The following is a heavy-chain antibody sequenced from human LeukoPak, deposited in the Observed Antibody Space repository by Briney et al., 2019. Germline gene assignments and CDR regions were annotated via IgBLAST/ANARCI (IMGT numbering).Heavy chain of an antibody. CDR3: ARESTAANDY. V-gene: IGHV3-74*01. D-gene: IGHD6-6*01. Sequence: EGSLRLSCAASGFTFSSYWMHWVRHAPGKGLVWVSRINTDGSSTSYADSVKGRFTISRDNAKNTLYLQMNSLRAEDTAVYYCARESTAANDYWGQGTLVTVSS. CDR1: GFTFSSYW. CDR2: INTDGSST. J-gene: IGHJ4*02.